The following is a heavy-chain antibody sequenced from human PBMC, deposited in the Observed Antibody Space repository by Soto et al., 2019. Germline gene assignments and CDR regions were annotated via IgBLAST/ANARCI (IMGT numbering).Heavy chain of an antibody. Sequence: SVKVSCKASGGTFNNYAVGWVRQAPGLGLEWMGVIILPFGTRNYAQKFQGRVTITADASMTTAYMELSSLRSEDTAVYYCAKGINCWSYYGLPWNFDYWGQGTLVTVSS. J-gene: IGHJ4*02. CDR2: IILPFGTR. V-gene: IGHV1-69*13. D-gene: IGHD1-26*01. CDR1: GGTFNNYA. CDR3: AKGINCWSYYGLPWNFDY.